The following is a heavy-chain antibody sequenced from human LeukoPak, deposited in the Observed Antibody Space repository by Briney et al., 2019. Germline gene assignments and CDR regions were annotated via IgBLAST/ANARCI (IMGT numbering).Heavy chain of an antibody. CDR2: IKQDGSEK. CDR1: GFTFRSYW. D-gene: IGHD5-12*01. V-gene: IGHV3-7*01. Sequence: GGSLRLSCAASGFTFRSYWMSWVRQAPGKGLEWVAYIKQDGSEKYYVDSVKGRFTISRNNAKNSLYLQMNSLRAEDTAVYICARGGSFRYPGDYWGQGTLVTFSS. CDR3: ARGGSFRYPGDY. J-gene: IGHJ4*02.